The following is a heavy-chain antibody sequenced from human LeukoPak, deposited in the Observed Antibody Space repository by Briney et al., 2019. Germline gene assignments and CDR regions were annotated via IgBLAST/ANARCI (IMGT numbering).Heavy chain of an antibody. CDR2: IKSDGSST. V-gene: IGHV3-74*01. CDR1: GFTFSSYW. CDR3: ARAEAYYYDSSGYHYAFDI. Sequence: PGGSLRLSCAASGFTFSSYWMHWVRQAPGKGLVWVSRIKSDGSSTSYADSVKGRFTISRDNAKNTLYLQMNSLRAEDTAVYYCARAEAYYYDSSGYHYAFDIWGQGTMVTVSS. J-gene: IGHJ3*02. D-gene: IGHD3-22*01.